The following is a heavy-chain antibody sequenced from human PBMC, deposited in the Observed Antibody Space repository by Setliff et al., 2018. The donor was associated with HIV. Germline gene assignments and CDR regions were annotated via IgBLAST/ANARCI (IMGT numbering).Heavy chain of an antibody. Sequence: PSATLSLTCTVSSGYMSGHFWTWVRQTPGEGLEWIGNIYHSGSTYYNPSLKSRVTISVDTSKNQFSLKLSSVTDADTAVYYCASGYSYVGGAFDIWGQGTMVTVS. V-gene: IGHV4-59*08. J-gene: IGHJ3*02. CDR3: ASGYSYVGGAFDI. CDR1: SGYMSGHF. CDR2: IYHSGST. D-gene: IGHD5-18*01.